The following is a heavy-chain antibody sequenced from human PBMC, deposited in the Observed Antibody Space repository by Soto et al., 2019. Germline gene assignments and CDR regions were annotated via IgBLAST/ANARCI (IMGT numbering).Heavy chain of an antibody. CDR1: GGSISSYY. Sequence: SATLSLTCTFSGGSISSYYWSWIRQPAGKGLEWIGRIYTSGSTNYNPSLKSRVTMSVDTSKNQFSLKLSSVTAADTAVYYCARDCTNGVCYRYYYYGMDVWGQGTTVT. V-gene: IGHV4-4*07. J-gene: IGHJ6*02. CDR2: IYTSGST. D-gene: IGHD2-8*01. CDR3: ARDCTNGVCYRYYYYGMDV.